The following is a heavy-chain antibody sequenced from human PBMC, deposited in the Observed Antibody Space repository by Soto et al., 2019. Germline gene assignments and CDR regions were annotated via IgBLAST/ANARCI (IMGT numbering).Heavy chain of an antibody. CDR2: LYADGGT. CDR3: ATAGRNFFGS. Sequence: EVQLLESGGGLVQPGGSLRLSCAASGFSFGDYDMGWVRQPPGKGPEWVSSLYADGGTFYLSSVRGRFTISRDNSKTTLFLQMNGLTADDTAVYFCATAGRNFFGSWGQGTLVTVSS. J-gene: IGHJ4*02. V-gene: IGHV3-23*01. CDR1: GFSFGDYD. D-gene: IGHD3-10*01.